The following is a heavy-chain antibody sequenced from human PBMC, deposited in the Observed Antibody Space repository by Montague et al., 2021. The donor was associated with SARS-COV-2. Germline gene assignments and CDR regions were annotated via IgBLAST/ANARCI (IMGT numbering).Heavy chain of an antibody. Sequence: SETLSLTCTVSGDSISSSNYYWGWIRQPPGKGLEWIGSIYYSGSTYYNPSLKSRVTISVDTSKNQFSLKLSSVTAADTAVYYCARHVYDILTGYYTYWYFDLWGRGTLVTVSS. CDR1: GDSISSSNYY. CDR2: IYYSGST. V-gene: IGHV4-39*01. CDR3: ARHVYDILTGYYTYWYFDL. J-gene: IGHJ2*01. D-gene: IGHD3-9*01.